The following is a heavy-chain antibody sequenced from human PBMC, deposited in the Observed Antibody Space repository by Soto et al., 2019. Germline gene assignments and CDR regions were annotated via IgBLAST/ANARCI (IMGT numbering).Heavy chain of an antibody. D-gene: IGHD1-26*01. V-gene: IGHV3-23*01. CDR1: GFTFSSYA. J-gene: IGHJ4*02. CDR3: ANGVISGSYNDY. Sequence: GGSLRLSCAASGFTFSSYAMSWARQAPGKGLEWVSAISGSGGSTCYADSVKGRFTISRDNSKSTLYLQMNSLRAEDTAVYYCANGVISGSYNDYWRQGTLVTVSS. CDR2: ISGSGGST.